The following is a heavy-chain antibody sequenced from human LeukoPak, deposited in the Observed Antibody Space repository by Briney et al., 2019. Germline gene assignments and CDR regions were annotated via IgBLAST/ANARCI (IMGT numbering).Heavy chain of an antibody. CDR2: IIPIFGTA. D-gene: IGHD6-19*01. CDR1: GGTFSNYA. Sequence: SSVKVSCKASGGTFSNYAIIWVRQAPGQGREWMEGIIPIFGTANYPHKLRGRVTITADKSTRTAYMELSSLRSEDTAVYYCARDELEYSSGWYYFDYWGQGTLVTVSS. V-gene: IGHV1-69*06. CDR3: ARDELEYSSGWYYFDY. J-gene: IGHJ4*02.